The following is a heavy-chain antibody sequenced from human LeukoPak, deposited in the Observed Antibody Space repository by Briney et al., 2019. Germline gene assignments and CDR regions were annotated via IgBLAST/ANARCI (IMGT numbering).Heavy chain of an antibody. CDR3: ARGITMIVGTDAFDI. Sequence: GGSLRLSCAASGFILSSYEMNWVRQAPGKGLEWLSYISSSGSTIYYADSVKGRFTISRDNSKNTLYLQMNSLRAEDTAVYYCARGITMIVGTDAFDIWGQGTMVTVSS. J-gene: IGHJ3*02. D-gene: IGHD3-22*01. CDR1: GFILSSYE. V-gene: IGHV3-48*03. CDR2: ISSSGSTI.